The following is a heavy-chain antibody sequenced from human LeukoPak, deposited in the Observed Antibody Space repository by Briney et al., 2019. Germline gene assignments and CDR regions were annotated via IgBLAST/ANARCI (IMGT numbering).Heavy chain of an antibody. Sequence: GGSLRLSCAASGFTFSSYAMSWVRQAPGKGLEWVSGISGSGGSTYYADSVKGRFTISRDNSKNTLYVQMNSLRAEDTAVYYCAREGAYYDFWSGYYLDYWGQGTLVTVSS. V-gene: IGHV3-23*01. CDR2: ISGSGGST. CDR1: GFTFSSYA. J-gene: IGHJ4*02. CDR3: AREGAYYDFWSGYYLDY. D-gene: IGHD3-3*01.